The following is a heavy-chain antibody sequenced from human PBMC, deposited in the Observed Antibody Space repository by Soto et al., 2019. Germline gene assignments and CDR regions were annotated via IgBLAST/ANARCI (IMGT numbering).Heavy chain of an antibody. CDR3: AILVDDTRLSYMYFDC. Sequence: PSENLSLTCTVSGGSISSYYWSWIRQPPGKGLEWIGYIYYSGSTNYNPSLKRRVTISVDTSKNQFSLKLSSVTAADTAIYYCAILVDDTRLSYMYFDCWGKRTRVTVSS. D-gene: IGHD3-10*01. V-gene: IGHV4-59*12. CDR1: GGSISSYY. CDR2: IYYSGST. J-gene: IGHJ4*02.